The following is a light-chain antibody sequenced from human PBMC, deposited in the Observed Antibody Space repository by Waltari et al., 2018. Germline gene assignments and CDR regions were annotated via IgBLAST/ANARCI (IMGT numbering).Light chain of an antibody. J-gene: IGLJ3*02. CDR2: MNN. CDR3: ATWDDSLMQGV. Sequence: QSVLTQPPSAYGTPGQSVTISCSGSTSHIRPNHVYWYQPLPGTAPTLRIYMNNQRPSGVPDRFSGSKSGTSASLAISGLRSEDEADYYCATWDDSLMQGVFGGGTKLTVL. V-gene: IGLV1-47*01. CDR1: TSHIRPNH.